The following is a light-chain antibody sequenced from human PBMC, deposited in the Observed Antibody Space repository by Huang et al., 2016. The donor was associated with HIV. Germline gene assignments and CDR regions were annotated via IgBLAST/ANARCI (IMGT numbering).Light chain of an antibody. CDR2: AAS. J-gene: IGKJ1*01. CDR1: EGIRSYY. V-gene: IGKV3-20*01. Sequence: EIVLTQSPGTLSLSPGERAALSCRASEGIRSYYVAWYQQKPGQAPRLLIYAASSRVTGIPDRFSGSGSGTDFTLTISRLEPEDFAVYYCQHYGPTPSWTFGQGTKVEIK. CDR3: QHYGPTPSWT.